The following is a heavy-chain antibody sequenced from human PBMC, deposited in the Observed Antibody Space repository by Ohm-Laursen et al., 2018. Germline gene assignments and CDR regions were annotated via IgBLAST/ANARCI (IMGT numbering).Heavy chain of an antibody. V-gene: IGHV4-31*03. CDR3: ASEEWGYRDAFDI. D-gene: IGHD3-3*01. CDR2: IYYSGST. Sequence: SQTLSLTCTVSGGSISSGGYYWSWIRQHPGKGLEWIGYIYYSGSTYYNPSLKSRVTISVDTSKNQFSLKLSSVTAADTAVYYCASEEWGYRDAFDIWGQGTMVTVSS. J-gene: IGHJ3*02. CDR1: GGSISSGGYY.